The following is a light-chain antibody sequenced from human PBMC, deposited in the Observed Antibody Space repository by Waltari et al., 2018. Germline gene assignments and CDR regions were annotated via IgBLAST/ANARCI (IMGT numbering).Light chain of an antibody. V-gene: IGKV2D-30*01. CDR1: ASLVYTDVTTY. Sequence: DVVLTQSPLPLPVTPGQPASISCRSSASLVYTDVTTYLNWFHQRPGQSPRRLFSEVSRWDPGVPDSFIGSGSGADFTLRITSVEAEDVGSYYCMQGTHWPPTFGEGTTVEIK. CDR3: MQGTHWPPT. J-gene: IGKJ1*01. CDR2: EVS.